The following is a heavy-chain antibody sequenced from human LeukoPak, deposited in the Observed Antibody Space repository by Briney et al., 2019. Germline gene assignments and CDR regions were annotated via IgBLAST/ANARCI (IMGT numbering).Heavy chain of an antibody. J-gene: IGHJ4*02. CDR2: INSVGSST. Sequence: GGSLRLSCAASGFTFSSYWMHWVRQAPGKGLVWVSRINSVGSSTSYADSVKGQFTISGDHAKNTLYLQMNILRAEDTAVYYCARDGRGSHDYWGQGTLVTVSP. D-gene: IGHD3-10*01. CDR3: ARDGRGSHDY. V-gene: IGHV3-74*01. CDR1: GFTFSSYW.